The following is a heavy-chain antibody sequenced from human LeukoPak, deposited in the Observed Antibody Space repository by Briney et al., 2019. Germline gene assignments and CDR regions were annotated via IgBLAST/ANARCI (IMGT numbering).Heavy chain of an antibody. J-gene: IGHJ6*03. CDR3: TKYYYGSRSYSYYYYYMDV. CDR2: IRSKANSYAT. D-gene: IGHD3-10*01. V-gene: IGHV3-73*01. Sequence: GGALRLSCAASGFTFNGSAMHWVRQASGKGLEWVGRIRSKANSYATAYAASVKGRFTISRDDSKNTAYLQMNSLKTEDTAVYYCTKYYYGSRSYSYYYYYMDVWGKGTTVTVSS. CDR1: GFTFNGSA.